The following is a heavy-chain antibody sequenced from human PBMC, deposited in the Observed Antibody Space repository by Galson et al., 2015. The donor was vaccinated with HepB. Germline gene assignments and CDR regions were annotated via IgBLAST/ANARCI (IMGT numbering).Heavy chain of an antibody. J-gene: IGHJ4*02. CDR2: IIPMFDTT. CDR3: ARDATYYDFWSSYYPGYYFDY. Sequence: SVKVSCKASGGTFSTNAINWVRQAPGQGLEWVGRIIPMFDTTDYAQTLQGRVTITADESTSTAYMELSSLRSEDTAVYYCARDATYYDFWSSYYPGYYFDYWGQGTLVTVSS. V-gene: IGHV1-69*13. CDR1: GGTFSTNA. D-gene: IGHD3-3*01.